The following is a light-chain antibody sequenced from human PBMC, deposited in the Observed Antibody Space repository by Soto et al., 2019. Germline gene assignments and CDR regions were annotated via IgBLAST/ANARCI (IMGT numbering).Light chain of an antibody. CDR2: RAS. V-gene: IGKV3-15*01. CDR3: QHHQILWA. Sequence: EIVITQSPATLSVSPGERATLSCRASQSVYSNVAWYQQRPGQAPRLLIYRASARATGIPARFSGSGSGTEFTLTISSLQSEDFAVYCCQHHQILWAFDQGTKVEIK. CDR1: QSVYSN. J-gene: IGKJ1*01.